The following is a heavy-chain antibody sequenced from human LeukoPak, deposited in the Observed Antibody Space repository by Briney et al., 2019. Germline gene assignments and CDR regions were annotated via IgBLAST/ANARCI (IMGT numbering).Heavy chain of an antibody. D-gene: IGHD6-6*01. J-gene: IGHJ4*02. CDR1: GFTFDDYG. CDR2: INYQSATF. CDR3: VKDAGIAARPWYFDS. V-gene: IGHV3-9*01. Sequence: GGSLRLSCAASGFTFDDYGLHWVRQVPGKGLEWVSGINYQSATFDADSVKGRFTISRDNAKSLLFLVMDSLRPEDSALYYCVKDAGIAARPWYFDSWGQGAQVIVSS.